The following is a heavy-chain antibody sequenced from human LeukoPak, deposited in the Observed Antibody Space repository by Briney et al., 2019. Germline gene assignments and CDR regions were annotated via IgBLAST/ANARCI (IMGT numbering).Heavy chain of an antibody. CDR2: IYYSGST. J-gene: IGHJ3*02. CDR1: GGSISSSSYY. V-gene: IGHV4-39*01. D-gene: IGHD3-3*01. CDR3: ARAGIFGVVKGFDI. Sequence: PSETLSLTCTVSGGSISSSSYYWGWIRQPPGKGLEWIGSIYYSGSTYYNPSLKSRVTISVDTSKNQFSLKLSSVTAADTAVYYCARAGIFGVVKGFDIWGQGTMVTVSS.